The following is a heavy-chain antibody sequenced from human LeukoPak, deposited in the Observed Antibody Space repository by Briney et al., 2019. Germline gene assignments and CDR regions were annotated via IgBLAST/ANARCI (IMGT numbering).Heavy chain of an antibody. V-gene: IGHV1-18*01. Sequence: ASAKVSCKASGYTFTSYGISWVRQAPGQGLEWMGWISAYNGNTNYAQKLQGRVTMTTDTSTSTAYMELRSLRSDDTAVYYCAREEGYSSSWYSGFVGYYYYGMDVWGQGTTVTVSS. CDR1: GYTFTSYG. J-gene: IGHJ6*02. CDR3: AREEGYSSSWYSGFVGYYYYGMDV. CDR2: ISAYNGNT. D-gene: IGHD6-13*01.